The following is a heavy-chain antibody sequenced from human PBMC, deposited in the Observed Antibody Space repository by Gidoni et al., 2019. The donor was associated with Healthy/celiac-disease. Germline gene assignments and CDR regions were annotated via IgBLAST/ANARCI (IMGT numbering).Heavy chain of an antibody. D-gene: IGHD5-12*01. Sequence: QVQLVESGGGLVKPGGSLSLSCAASGLPFSDYYLSWIRQAPGKGLEWVSYISSSSSYTNYADSVKGRFTISRDNAKNSLYLQMNSLRAEDTAVYYCARNGYSGYDGLPYYYYGMDVWGQGTTVTVSS. V-gene: IGHV3-11*05. CDR3: ARNGYSGYDGLPYYYYGMDV. CDR2: ISSSSSYT. J-gene: IGHJ6*02. CDR1: GLPFSDYY.